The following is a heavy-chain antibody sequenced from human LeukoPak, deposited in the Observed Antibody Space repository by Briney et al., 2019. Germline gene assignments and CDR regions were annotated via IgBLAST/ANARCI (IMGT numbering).Heavy chain of an antibody. J-gene: IGHJ4*02. D-gene: IGHD5-24*01. V-gene: IGHV4-59*01. CDR1: GGSISSYY. CDR2: IYYSGST. Sequence: PSETLSLTCTVSGGSISSYYWSWIRQPPGKGLEWIGYIYYSGSTNYNPFLKSRVTISVDTSNNQFSLKLSSVTAADTAVYYCARVGGRWLQIDYWGQGTLVTVSS. CDR3: ARVGGRWLQIDY.